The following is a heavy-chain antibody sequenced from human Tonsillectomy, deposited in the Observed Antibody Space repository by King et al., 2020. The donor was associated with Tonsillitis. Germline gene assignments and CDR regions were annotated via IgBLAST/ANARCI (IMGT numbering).Heavy chain of an antibody. CDR3: ARHGYYDSSGYYYFDY. D-gene: IGHD3-22*01. CDR2: IYYSGST. Sequence: QLQESGPGLVKPSETLSLTCTVSGGSISSYYWSWLRQPPGKGLEWIGYIYYSGSTNYNPSLKSRVTISVDTSKNQFSLKLSSVTAADTAVYYCARHGYYDSSGYYYFDYWGQGTLVTVSS. V-gene: IGHV4-59*08. CDR1: GGSISSYY. J-gene: IGHJ4*02.